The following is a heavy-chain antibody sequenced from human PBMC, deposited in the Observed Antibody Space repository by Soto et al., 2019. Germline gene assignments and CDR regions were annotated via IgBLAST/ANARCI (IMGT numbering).Heavy chain of an antibody. J-gene: IGHJ3*02. CDR1: GFTFSNAW. CDR2: IKSRTDGETT. D-gene: IGHD3-22*01. V-gene: IGHV3-15*01. Sequence: EVQLVESGGGLVKPGGSLTISCAASGFTFSNAWMNWVRQAPGKGLEWVGRIKSRTDGETTDYAAAVNDRFIISRDDLKEMVELQMISLNAEDTAVYYCATDDYYDGSGYDAFDIWGQGTMVTVSS. CDR3: ATDDYYDGSGYDAFDI.